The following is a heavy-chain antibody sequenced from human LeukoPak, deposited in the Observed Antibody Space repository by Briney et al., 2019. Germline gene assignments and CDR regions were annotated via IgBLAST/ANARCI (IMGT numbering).Heavy chain of an antibody. CDR1: GGSISSGSYY. J-gene: IGHJ4*02. D-gene: IGHD2-2*01. V-gene: IGHV4-61*02. CDR3: ARHFPGDLPAAIGC. CDR2: IYTSGST. Sequence: NTSGTLSLTCTVSGGSISSGSYYWRWIRQPAGKGLEWIGRIYTSGSTNYNPSLKSRVTISVDTSKNQFSLKLSSVTAADTAVYYCARHFPGDLPAAIGCWGQGTLVTVSS.